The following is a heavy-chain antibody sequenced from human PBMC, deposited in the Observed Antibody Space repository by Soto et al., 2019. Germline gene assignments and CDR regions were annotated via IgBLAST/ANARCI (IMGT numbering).Heavy chain of an antibody. J-gene: IGHJ4*02. D-gene: IGHD5-18*01. CDR1: GYTFTHYY. V-gene: IGHV1-46*01. Sequence: QVQLVQSGAEVKKPGASVKVSCKASGYTFTHYYMHWVRQAPGHGLEWMGIINPNGGSTTYAQRFRAGFTMTSDTSTSTVYMELSSLRSEDSAVYYCATSVNSAMAFDYWGQGTLVTVSS. CDR2: INPNGGST. CDR3: ATSVNSAMAFDY.